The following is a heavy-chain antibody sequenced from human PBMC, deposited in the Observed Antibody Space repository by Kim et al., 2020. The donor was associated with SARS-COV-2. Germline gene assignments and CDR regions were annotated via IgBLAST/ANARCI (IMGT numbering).Heavy chain of an antibody. Sequence: VKGRFTISRDNDKNSLYLQMNSLRDEDTAVYYCAREITVTLRSSYYGMDVWGQGTTVTVSS. CDR3: AREITVTLRSSYYGMDV. V-gene: IGHV3-48*02. D-gene: IGHD4-17*01. J-gene: IGHJ6*02.